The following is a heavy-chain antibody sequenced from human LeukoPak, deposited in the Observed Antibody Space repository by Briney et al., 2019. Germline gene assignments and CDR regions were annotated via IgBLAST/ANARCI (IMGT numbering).Heavy chain of an antibody. D-gene: IGHD1-26*01. V-gene: IGHV4-34*01. J-gene: IGHJ3*02. CDR2: VIHSGST. Sequence: KPSETLSLTCAVSGGSLNTHQWSWVRQPPGKGLEWIGEVIHSGSTNYNPSLKSRVTISDDTSKNQFSLKLSSVTAADTAVYYCARGKRRNSFNNFLDIWGQGTTVIVSS. CDR3: ARGKRRNSFNNFLDI. CDR1: GGSLNTHQ.